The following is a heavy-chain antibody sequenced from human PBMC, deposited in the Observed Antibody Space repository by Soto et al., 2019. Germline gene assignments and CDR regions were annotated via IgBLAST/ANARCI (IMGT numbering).Heavy chain of an antibody. V-gene: IGHV3-73*02. CDR2: IRNKVNTYAT. CDR3: SRRRDCTATGPFDY. D-gene: IGHD5-18*01. J-gene: IGHJ4*02. CDR1: GFTFTDSA. Sequence: EVQLVESGGGLVQPGGSLKLSCAASGFTFTDSAIHWVRQASGKGPEWVGRIRNKVNTYATAYAASVKGRVTISRDDATCKSYLQMNSLKSEDTAVYYCSRRRDCTATGPFDYWGQGTLVTVSS.